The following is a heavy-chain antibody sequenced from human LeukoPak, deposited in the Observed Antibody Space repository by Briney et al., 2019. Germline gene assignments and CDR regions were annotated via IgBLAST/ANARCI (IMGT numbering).Heavy chain of an antibody. V-gene: IGHV1-69*13. CDR1: GGTFSSYA. CDR3: ARDEAAAGSKGGYWFDP. CDR2: IIPIFGTA. J-gene: IGHJ5*02. Sequence: ASVTVSCTASGGTFSSYAISWVRQAPGQGLECVGGIIPIFGTANYAQKFQGRVTITADESTSTAYMELSSLRSEDTAVYYCARDEAAAGSKGGYWFDPWGQGTLVTVSS. D-gene: IGHD6-13*01.